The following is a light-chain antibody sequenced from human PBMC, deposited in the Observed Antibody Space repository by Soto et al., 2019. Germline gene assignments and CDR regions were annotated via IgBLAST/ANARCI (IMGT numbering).Light chain of an antibody. CDR1: QSVSSK. CDR3: QHDNNWPLT. Sequence: EMVMTQSPATLSVSPGERATLSCRASQSVSSKLAWYQQKPGQAPRLLIYGASTRATGIPARFSGSGSGTEFTLTITSLQSEDFAVYYCQHDNNWPLTFGGGTKVEIK. V-gene: IGKV3-15*01. CDR2: GAS. J-gene: IGKJ4*01.